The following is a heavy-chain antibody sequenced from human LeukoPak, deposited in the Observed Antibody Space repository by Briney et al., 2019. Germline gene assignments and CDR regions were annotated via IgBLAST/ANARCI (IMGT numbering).Heavy chain of an antibody. J-gene: IGHJ4*02. V-gene: IGHV3-53*01. CDR2: IYSGGST. CDR3: ASDFGY. CDR1: GFSVSSNF. Sequence: PGGSLRLSCAASGFSVSSNFMSWVRQAPGKGLEWITFIYSGGSTYYADSVKGRFTISRDNSKNTLYLQMNSLRAEDTAVYYCASDFGYWGQGTLVTVSS.